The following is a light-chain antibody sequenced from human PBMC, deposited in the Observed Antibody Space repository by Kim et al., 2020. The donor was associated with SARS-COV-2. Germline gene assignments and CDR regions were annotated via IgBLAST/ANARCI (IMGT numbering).Light chain of an antibody. V-gene: IGKV3D-15*01. CDR1: QSVRSS. CDR3: QQYYTWSALT. CDR2: DAS. Sequence: SPGERANLSGRASQSVRSSLAWYQQKPGQGPRLLIYDASIRATGVPARFTGSGSGTEFTLTISSLQSEDFAVYFCQQYYTWSALTFGGGTKVEIK. J-gene: IGKJ4*01.